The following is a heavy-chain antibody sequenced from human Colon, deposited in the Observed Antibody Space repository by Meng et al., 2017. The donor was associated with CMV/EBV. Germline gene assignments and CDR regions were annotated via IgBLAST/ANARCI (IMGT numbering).Heavy chain of an antibody. CDR3: ARDRCSSTSCYDYYYGMDV. J-gene: IGHJ6*02. V-gene: IGHV1-18*04. D-gene: IGHD2-2*01. CDR2: ISAYNGNT. CDR1: GYTFTGYY. Sequence: SVKVSCKASGYTFTGYYMHWVRQAPGQGLERMGWISAYNGNTNYAQKLQGRVTMTTDTSTSTAYMELRSLRSDDTAVYYCARDRCSSTSCYDYYYGMDVWGQGTTVTVSS.